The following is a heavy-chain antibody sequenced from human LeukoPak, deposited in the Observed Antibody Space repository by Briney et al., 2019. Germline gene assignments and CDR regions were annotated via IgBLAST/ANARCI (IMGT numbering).Heavy chain of an antibody. CDR3: AREGDGDDAFDI. CDR2: INHSGST. V-gene: IGHV4-34*01. J-gene: IGHJ3*02. CDR1: GGSFSGYY. Sequence: SETLSLTCAVYGGSFSGYYWSWIRQPPGKGLEWIGEINHSGSTNYNPSLKSRVTISVDTSKHQFSLKLSSVTAADTAVYHCAREGDGDDAFDIWGQGTMVTVSS. D-gene: IGHD5-24*01.